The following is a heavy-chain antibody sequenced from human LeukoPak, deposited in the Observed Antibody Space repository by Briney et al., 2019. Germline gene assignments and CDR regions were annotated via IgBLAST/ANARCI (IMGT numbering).Heavy chain of an antibody. V-gene: IGHV1-18*01. Sequence: ASVKVSCKASGYTFTSYGITWVRQAPGQGLEWMGWISAYNDNTNHAQKLQGRVTMTTDTSTSTAYMELRSLRSDDTAVYYCARKPRRVGAVNWFDPWGQGTLVTVSS. CDR3: ARKPRRVGAVNWFDP. D-gene: IGHD1-26*01. J-gene: IGHJ5*02. CDR2: ISAYNDNT. CDR1: GYTFTSYG.